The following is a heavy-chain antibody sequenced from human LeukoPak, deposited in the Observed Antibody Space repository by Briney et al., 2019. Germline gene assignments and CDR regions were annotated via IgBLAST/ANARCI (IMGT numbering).Heavy chain of an antibody. D-gene: IGHD3-3*01. CDR2: ISSSSRTI. CDR3: AREEDFWSGQYFDY. V-gene: IGHV3-48*01. CDR1: GFTFSSSN. Sequence: GGSLRLSCAASGFTFSSSNMNWVRQAPGKGLEWVSYISSSSRTIYYADSVKGRFTISRDNAKNSLYLQMNSLRAEDTAVYYCAREEDFWSGQYFDYWGQGTLVTVSS. J-gene: IGHJ4*02.